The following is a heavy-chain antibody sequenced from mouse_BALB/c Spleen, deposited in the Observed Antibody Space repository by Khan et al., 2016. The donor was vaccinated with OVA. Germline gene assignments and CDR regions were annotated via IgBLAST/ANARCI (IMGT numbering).Heavy chain of an antibody. D-gene: IGHD2-13*01. J-gene: IGHJ3*01. CDR3: ARGYYGDPFAY. Sequence: EVELVESGGGLVKPGGSLKLSCAASGFTFSDYYMYWVRQTPEKRLEWVATISDGGSYTYYPDSVKGGFTISRDDATNNLYLQMSSLKSEDTAMYYWARGYYGDPFAYWGQGTLVTVSA. V-gene: IGHV5-4*02. CDR1: GFTFSDYY. CDR2: ISDGGSYT.